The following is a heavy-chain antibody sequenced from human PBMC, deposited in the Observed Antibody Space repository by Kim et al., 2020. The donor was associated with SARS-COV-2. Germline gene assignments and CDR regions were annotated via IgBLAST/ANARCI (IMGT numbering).Heavy chain of an antibody. J-gene: IGHJ4*02. Sequence: ADSVTGRFTISRDNSKHTLYLQMNSLRAEDTAVYYCARERSAMGLYCFDYWGPGTLVTVSS. D-gene: IGHD2-15*01. CDR3: ARERSAMGLYCFDY. V-gene: IGHV3-30*01.